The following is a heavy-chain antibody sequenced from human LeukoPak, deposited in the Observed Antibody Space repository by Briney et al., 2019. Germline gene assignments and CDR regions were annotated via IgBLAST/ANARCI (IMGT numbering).Heavy chain of an antibody. Sequence: SVKVSCKASGGTFSTYAIIWVRQAPGQGLEWMGRIIPILGIADYPQKFQGRVTITADKSTRTAYMELSSLRPEDTAVYYCAFCSSATCYQAPWFDPWGQGTLVTVSS. CDR3: AFCSSATCYQAPWFDP. J-gene: IGHJ5*02. D-gene: IGHD2-2*01. V-gene: IGHV1-69*04. CDR2: IIPILGIA. CDR1: GGTFSTYA.